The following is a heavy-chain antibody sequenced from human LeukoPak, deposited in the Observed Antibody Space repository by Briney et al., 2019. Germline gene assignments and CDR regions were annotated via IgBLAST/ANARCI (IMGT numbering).Heavy chain of an antibody. CDR2: IYYSGST. D-gene: IGHD5/OR15-5a*01. CDR1: GGSISSYY. J-gene: IGHJ4*02. V-gene: IGHV4-59*01. CDR3: ARIYSVWYLDY. Sequence: PSETLSLTCTVSGGSISSYYWSWIRQPPGKGLECIGYIYYSGSTNYNPSLKSRATISVDTSKNQFSLKLSSVTAADTAVYYCARIYSVWYLDYWGQGTLVTVSS.